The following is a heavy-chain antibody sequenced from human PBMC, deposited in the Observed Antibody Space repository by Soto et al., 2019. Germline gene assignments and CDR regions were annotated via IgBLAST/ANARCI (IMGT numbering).Heavy chain of an antibody. CDR2: ISYDGSNK. D-gene: IGHD3-22*01. Sequence: GSLRLSCAASGFTFGSYAMHWVHQAPGKGLEWVAVISYDGSNKYYADSVKGRFTISRDNSKNTLYLQMNSLRAEDTAVYYCARDPDSSGYYVFDYWGQGTLVTVSS. V-gene: IGHV3-30-3*01. J-gene: IGHJ4*02. CDR3: ARDPDSSGYYVFDY. CDR1: GFTFGSYA.